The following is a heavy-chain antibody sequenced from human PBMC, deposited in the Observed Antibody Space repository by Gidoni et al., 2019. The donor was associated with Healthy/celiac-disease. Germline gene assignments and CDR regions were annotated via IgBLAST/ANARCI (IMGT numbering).Heavy chain of an antibody. J-gene: IGHJ4*02. V-gene: IGHV3-48*02. Sequence: EVQLVESGGGLVQPGGSLRLSCAASGFTFRSYSMNWVRQAPGKGLEWVSYISSSSSTIYYADSVKGRFTSYRDNDKNSLYLQMNSLRDEDTAVYYCARRGRGLFGGAKYYFDYWGQGTLVTVSS. D-gene: IGHD3-3*01. CDR3: ARRGRGLFGGAKYYFDY. CDR1: GFTFRSYS. CDR2: ISSSSSTI.